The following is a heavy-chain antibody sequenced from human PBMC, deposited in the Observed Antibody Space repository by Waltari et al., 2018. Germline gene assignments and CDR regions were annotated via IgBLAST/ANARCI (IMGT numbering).Heavy chain of an antibody. CDR3: ARSEYCSGGSCSSFDY. V-gene: IGHV4-38-2*01. CDR1: GYSISSGYY. CDR2: IYHSGST. Sequence: QVQLQESGPGLVKPSETLSLTCAVSGYSISSGYYWGWIRPPPGKGLEWIGSIYHSGSTYYNPSLKSRVTISVDTSKNQFSRKLSSVTAADTAVYYCARSEYCSGGSCSSFDYWGQGTLVTVSS. D-gene: IGHD2-15*01. J-gene: IGHJ4*02.